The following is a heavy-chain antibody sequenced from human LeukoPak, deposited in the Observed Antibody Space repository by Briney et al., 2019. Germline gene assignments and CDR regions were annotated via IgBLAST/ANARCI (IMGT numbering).Heavy chain of an antibody. V-gene: IGHV3-7*03. CDR2: IKTDGSET. CDR3: VKNDGWLHLAQ. J-gene: IGHJ4*02. Sequence: GGSLRLSCAASGFTFSSYSMNWVRQAPGKGLEWVGHIKTDGSETYYLDSLKGRISISRDNTNNALYLQMNSLRVEDTAVYYCVKNDGWLHLAQWGQGTLVTVSS. D-gene: IGHD6-19*01. CDR1: GFTFSSYS.